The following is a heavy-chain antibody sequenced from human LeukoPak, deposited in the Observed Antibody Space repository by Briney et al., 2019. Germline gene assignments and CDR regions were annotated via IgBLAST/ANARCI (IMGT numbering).Heavy chain of an antibody. CDR2: IYYSGST. D-gene: IGHD5-12*01. CDR3: ARGGGYSGYDFGY. Sequence: SQTLSLTCTVSGGSISSGDDFWSWIRQPPGKGLEWIGYIYYSGSTNYNPSLKSRVTISVDTSKNQFSLNLSSVTAADTAVYYCARGGGYSGYDFGYWGQGTLVTVSP. J-gene: IGHJ4*02. CDR1: GGSISSGDDF. V-gene: IGHV4-30-4*01.